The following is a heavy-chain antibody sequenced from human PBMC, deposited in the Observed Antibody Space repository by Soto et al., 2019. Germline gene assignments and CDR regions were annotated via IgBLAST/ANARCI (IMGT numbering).Heavy chain of an antibody. D-gene: IGHD1-26*01. V-gene: IGHV3-30-3*01. CDR2: ISYDGSNK. CDR1: GFTFSSYA. Sequence: QVQLVESGGGVVQPGRSLRLSCAASGFTFSSYARHWVRQAPGKGLEWVAVISYDGSNKYYADSVKGRFTISRDNSKNTLYLQMNSLRAEDTAVYYCARAPGSWHLYYFDYWGQGTLVTVSS. J-gene: IGHJ4*02. CDR3: ARAPGSWHLYYFDY.